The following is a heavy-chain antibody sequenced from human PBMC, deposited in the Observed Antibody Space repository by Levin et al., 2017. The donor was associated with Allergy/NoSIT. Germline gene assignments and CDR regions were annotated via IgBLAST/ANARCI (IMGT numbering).Heavy chain of an antibody. CDR1: GGSISSYY. J-gene: IGHJ6*02. V-gene: IGHV4-59*01. CDR3: ARARIAAAGTYIYYYYGMDV. Sequence: SQTLSLTCTVSGGSISSYYWSWIRQPPGKGLEWIGYIYYSGSTNYNPSLKSRVTISVDTSKNQFSLKLSSVTAADTAVYYCARARIAAAGTYIYYYYGMDVWGQGTTVTVSS. CDR2: IYYSGST. D-gene: IGHD6-13*01.